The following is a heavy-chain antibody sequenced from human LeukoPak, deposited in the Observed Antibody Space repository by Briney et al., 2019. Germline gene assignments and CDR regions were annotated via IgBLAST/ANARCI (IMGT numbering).Heavy chain of an antibody. D-gene: IGHD5-18*01. CDR3: ARTVDTAMVTSFDY. CDR2: IYYSGST. CDR1: GGSISSYY. V-gene: IGHV4-59*08. J-gene: IGHJ4*02. Sequence: SETLSLTCTVSGGSISSYYWSWIRQPPGKGLEWIGYIYYSGSTNYNPSLKSRVTISVDASKNQFSLKLTSVTAADMAVYYCARTVDTAMVTSFDYWGQGTLVTVSS.